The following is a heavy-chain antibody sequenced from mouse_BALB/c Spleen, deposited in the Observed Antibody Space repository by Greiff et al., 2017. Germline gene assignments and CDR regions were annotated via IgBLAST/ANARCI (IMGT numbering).Heavy chain of an antibody. V-gene: IGHV5-6-4*01. CDR2: ISSGGSYT. Sequence: EVKLVESGGGLVKPGGSLKLSCAASGFTFSSYTMSWVRQTPEKRLEWVATISSGGSYTYYPDSVKGRFTISRDNAKNTLYLQMSSLKSEDTAMYYCTRENRYAMDYWGQGTSVTVSS. J-gene: IGHJ4*01. CDR3: TRENRYAMDY. CDR1: GFTFSSYT.